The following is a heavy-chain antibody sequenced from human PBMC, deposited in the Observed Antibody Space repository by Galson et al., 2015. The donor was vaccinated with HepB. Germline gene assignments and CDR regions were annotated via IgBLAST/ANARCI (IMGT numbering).Heavy chain of an antibody. J-gene: IGHJ4*02. Sequence: SLRLSCAASGFTFSTCTMSWVRQAPGKGLEWVTGVSYGGNAKYYADSVKGRFTISRDDSKNTLYLQMSSLTTEDTAMYYCARSGSFEYWGQGTLVTVSS. CDR3: ARSGSFEY. V-gene: IGHV3-30-3*01. CDR1: GFTFSTCT. CDR2: VSYGGNAK. D-gene: IGHD3-22*01.